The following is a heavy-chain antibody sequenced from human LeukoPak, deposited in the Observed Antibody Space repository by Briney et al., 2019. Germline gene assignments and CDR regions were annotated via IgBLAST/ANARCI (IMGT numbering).Heavy chain of an antibody. J-gene: IGHJ4*02. V-gene: IGHV4-39*01. Sequence: PSETLSLTCTVSGGSISSSSYYWGWIRQPPGKGLEWIGTIYYSGYTYYNPSLKSRVTISVDTSKNQFSLTLNSVTAADTAVYHCARARAGTTFDFWGQGTLVTVSS. CDR3: ARARAGTTFDF. D-gene: IGHD6-13*01. CDR2: IYYSGYT. CDR1: GGSISSSSYY.